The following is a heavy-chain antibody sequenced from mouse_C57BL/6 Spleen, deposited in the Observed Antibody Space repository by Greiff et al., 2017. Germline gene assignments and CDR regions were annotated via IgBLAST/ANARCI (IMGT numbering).Heavy chain of an antibody. CDR1: GFNIKDYY. CDR3: TTVTTVVEGDY. V-gene: IGHV14-1*01. J-gene: IGHJ4*01. Sequence: VHVKQSGAELVRPGASVKLSCTASGFNIKDYYMHWVKQRPEQGLEWIGRIDPEDGDTEYAPKFQGKATMTADTSSNTAYLQLSSLTSEDTAVYYCTTVTTVVEGDYWGQGTSVTVSS. CDR2: IDPEDGDT. D-gene: IGHD1-1*01.